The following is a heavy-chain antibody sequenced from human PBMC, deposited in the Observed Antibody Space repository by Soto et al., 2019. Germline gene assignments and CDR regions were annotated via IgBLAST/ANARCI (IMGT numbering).Heavy chain of an antibody. CDR3: AKGNCSSTSCPPRRPYYYGMDV. D-gene: IGHD2-2*01. V-gene: IGHV3-23*01. CDR2: ISGSGGST. CDR1: GFTFSSYA. J-gene: IGHJ6*02. Sequence: GGSLRLSCAASGFTFSSYAMSWVRQAPGKGLEWVSAISGSGGSTYYADSVKGRFTTSRDNSKNTLYLQMNSLRAEDTAVYYCAKGNCSSTSCPPRRPYYYGMDVWGQGTTVTVSS.